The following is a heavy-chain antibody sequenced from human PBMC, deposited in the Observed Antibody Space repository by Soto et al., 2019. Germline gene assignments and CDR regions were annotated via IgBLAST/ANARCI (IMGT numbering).Heavy chain of an antibody. Sequence: GGSLRLSCAASGFTFSSYAMSWVRQAPGKGLEWVSAISGSGGSTYYADSVKGRFTISRDNSKNTLYLQMNSLRAEDTAVYYFSKDFSGIVVPTDCFDPWGKGPLDTV. D-gene: IGHD1-26*01. CDR3: SKDFSGIVVPTDCFDP. J-gene: IGHJ5*02. CDR2: ISGSGGST. CDR1: GFTFSSYA. V-gene: IGHV3-23*01.